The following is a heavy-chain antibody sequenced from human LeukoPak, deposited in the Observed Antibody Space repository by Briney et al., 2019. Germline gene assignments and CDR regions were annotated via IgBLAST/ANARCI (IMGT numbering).Heavy chain of an antibody. J-gene: IGHJ3*01. V-gene: IGHV4-34*01. CDR1: GGSFSGYY. Sequence: PSETLSLTCAVYGGSFSGYYWSWIRQPPGKGLEWIGEIDHSGTTNYNPSHKSRVTISLDTSKNQFSLILSSVTAADTAVYYCAKAPYLSSGSWGQGTMVTVSS. D-gene: IGHD3-22*01. CDR3: AKAPYLSSGS. CDR2: IDHSGTT.